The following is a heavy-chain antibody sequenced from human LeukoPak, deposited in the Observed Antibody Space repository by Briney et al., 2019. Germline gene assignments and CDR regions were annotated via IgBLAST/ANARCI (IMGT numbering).Heavy chain of an antibody. Sequence: GGSLRLSCATDGLNFSNHGMPWVRQAPGKGLEWVTFIRNDGSDKYYADSVKGRFTISRDNSKNTLYLQMNTLRAEDTAVYYCAKDKGVVAFDIWGQGTMVTVSS. V-gene: IGHV3-30*02. J-gene: IGHJ3*02. D-gene: IGHD2-15*01. CDR1: GLNFSNHG. CDR2: IRNDGSDK. CDR3: AKDKGVVAFDI.